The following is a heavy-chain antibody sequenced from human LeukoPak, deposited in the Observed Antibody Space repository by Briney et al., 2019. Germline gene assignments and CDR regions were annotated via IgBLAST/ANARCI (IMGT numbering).Heavy chain of an antibody. V-gene: IGHV4-39*01. CDR3: ARHTFYSDSSGYCYCFDC. J-gene: IGHJ4*02. CDR1: SHSIGSDSHY. CDR2: IYYSGTT. D-gene: IGHD3-22*01. Sequence: SETRSLTCTVSSHSIGSDSHYWGWIRQPPGKGLEWIGSIYYSGTTYYNPSLKSRVTMSVDTSKNQFSLRLSSVTAADTAVYYCARHTFYSDSSGYCYCFDCWGQGTLVTVSS.